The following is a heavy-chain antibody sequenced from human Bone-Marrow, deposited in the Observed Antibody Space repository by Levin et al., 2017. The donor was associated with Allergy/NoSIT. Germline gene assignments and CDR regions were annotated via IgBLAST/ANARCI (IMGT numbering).Heavy chain of an antibody. V-gene: IGHV3-23*01. CDR2: ISGSGGGT. D-gene: IGHD2-2*01. J-gene: IGHJ3*02. CDR1: GFTLTSSV. CDR3: AKVLCVTTGCTYAFDI. Sequence: AGGSLRLSCAASGFTLTSSVMTWVRQAPGKGLEWVSTISGSGGGTYYADSVKGRFTLSRDNSKTTLSLQMNSLRAEDTALYYRAKVLCVTTGCTYAFDIWGQGTMVTISS.